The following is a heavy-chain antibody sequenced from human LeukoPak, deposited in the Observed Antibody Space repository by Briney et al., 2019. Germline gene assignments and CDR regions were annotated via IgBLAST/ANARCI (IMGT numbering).Heavy chain of an antibody. V-gene: IGHV3-53*01. J-gene: IGHJ4*02. CDR2: IYSGGST. CDR1: GFTVSSNY. CDR3: ARGERWLQFDY. D-gene: IGHD5-24*01. Sequence: GGSVRLSCAASGFTVSSNYMSWVRQAPGKGLEWVSVIYSGGSTYYADSVKGRFTISRDNSKNTLYLQMNSLRADDTAVYYCARGERWLQFDYWGQGTLVTVSS.